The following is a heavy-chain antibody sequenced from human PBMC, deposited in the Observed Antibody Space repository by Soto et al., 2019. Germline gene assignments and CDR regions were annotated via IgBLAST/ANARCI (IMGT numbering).Heavy chain of an antibody. D-gene: IGHD3-3*01. CDR3: ARLKRITIYEVVSAEFYMDV. CDR1: GGPLSDYY. Sequence: PSETLSLTYSVSGGPLSDYYWSWIRQPPGKGLEWIGYVYSSGSTNYNSSLESRATISVDSSTNQFSLKLSSVTAADTAVYYCARLKRITIYEVVSAEFYMDVWGKGTTVTVSS. J-gene: IGHJ6*03. V-gene: IGHV4-59*08. CDR2: VYSSGST.